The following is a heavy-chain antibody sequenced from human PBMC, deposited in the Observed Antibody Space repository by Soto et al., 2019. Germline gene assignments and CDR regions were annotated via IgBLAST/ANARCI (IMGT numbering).Heavy chain of an antibody. CDR2: IIHMFDTP. D-gene: IGHD6-6*01. V-gene: IGHV1-69*05. J-gene: IGHJ4*02. CDR1: GGTFSSDS. Sequence: QVQLVQSGAEVKKPGSSVKVSCKASGGTFSSDSFSWVRQAPGQGLEWMGGIIHMFDTPIYAQKFQDRVAITTDESTSTTDKQLSSRRSADTAVYYCARSGRLDPDFDYWGQGSLVTVSS. CDR3: ARSGRLDPDFDY.